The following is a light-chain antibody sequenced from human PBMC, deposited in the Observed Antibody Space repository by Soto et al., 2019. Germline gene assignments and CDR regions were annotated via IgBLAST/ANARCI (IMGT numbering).Light chain of an antibody. CDR1: QSVSTR. Sequence: EIVMTHSRATLSVSPGERVTISCWASQSVSTRLAWYQHKPGQSPTLLISGATTGATGIPPRFSASGSGTDFTLDVNSLQSEDITVYYCKPYRNWAVTVGG. V-gene: IGKV3-15*01. CDR2: GAT. J-gene: IGKJ4*02. CDR3: KPYRNWAVT.